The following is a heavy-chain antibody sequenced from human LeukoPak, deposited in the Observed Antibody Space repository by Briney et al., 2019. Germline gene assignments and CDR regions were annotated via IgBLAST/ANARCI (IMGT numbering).Heavy chain of an antibody. Sequence: GGSLRLSCAASGFTFSSYWMTWLRQAPGKGLEWVANIQHDGSDQYYEDSVKGRFTISRDNAKDSLFLQMNSLRAEDTAVYFCARSLMSFGELLSGGFDVWGQGAMVTVSS. CDR2: IQHDGSDQ. CDR1: GFTFSSYW. J-gene: IGHJ3*01. D-gene: IGHD3-10*01. V-gene: IGHV3-7*01. CDR3: ARSLMSFGELLSGGFDV.